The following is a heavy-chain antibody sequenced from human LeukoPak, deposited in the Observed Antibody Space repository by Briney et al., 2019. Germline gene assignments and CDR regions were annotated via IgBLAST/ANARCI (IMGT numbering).Heavy chain of an antibody. V-gene: IGHV3-7*01. D-gene: IGHD2-21*02. CDR1: GFTFSSYW. CDR3: ARAGWGDSTRFDP. Sequence: GGSLRLSCAASGFTFSSYWMSWVRQAPGKGLEWVANIKQDGSEKYYVDSVKGRFTISRDNAKNSLYLQMNSLRAEDTAVYYCARAGWGDSTRFDPWGQGTLVTVSS. CDR2: IKQDGSEK. J-gene: IGHJ5*02.